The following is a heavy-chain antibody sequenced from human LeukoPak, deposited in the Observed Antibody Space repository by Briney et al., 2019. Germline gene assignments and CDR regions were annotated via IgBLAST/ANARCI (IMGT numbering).Heavy chain of an antibody. CDR3: ARDWKTTSFDY. V-gene: IGHV3-33*01. J-gene: IGHJ4*02. Sequence: GRSLRLSCAASGFTFSSYGMHWVRQAPGKGLEWVAIIWYDDTKKYYADSVKGRFTISRDDSTNTVYLQMSSLRAEDTAVYYCARDWKTTSFDYWGQGTLVTVSS. D-gene: IGHD4-17*01. CDR1: GFTFSSYG. CDR2: IWYDDTKK.